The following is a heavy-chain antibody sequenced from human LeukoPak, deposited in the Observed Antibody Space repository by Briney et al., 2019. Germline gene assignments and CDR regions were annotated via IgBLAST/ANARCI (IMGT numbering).Heavy chain of an antibody. J-gene: IGHJ4*02. CDR2: IYTSGST. CDR1: GGSISSYY. D-gene: IGHD2-2*01. Sequence: SETLSLTCTVSGGSISSYYWSWIRQPPGKGLEWIGYIYTSGSTNYNPSLKSRVTISVDTSKNQFSLKLSSVTAADTAVYYCARVYCSSTSCYGGFDYWGQGTLVTVSS. CDR3: ARVYCSSTSCYGGFDY. V-gene: IGHV4-4*09.